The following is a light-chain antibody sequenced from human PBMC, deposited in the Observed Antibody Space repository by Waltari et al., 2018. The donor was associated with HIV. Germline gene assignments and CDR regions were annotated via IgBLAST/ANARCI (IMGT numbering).Light chain of an antibody. J-gene: IGLJ1*01. CDR1: SSNVGSYT. Sequence: QSVLTQPPSASGTPGQRVIISCSGSSSNVGSYTVNWYQQLPGTAPKLLIYIYIQRPSGVPDRFSGAKAGTSASLAINGLQSEDEADYYCAAWDDRLDHYVFGTGTKVTVL. CDR2: IYI. V-gene: IGLV1-44*01. CDR3: AAWDDRLDHYV.